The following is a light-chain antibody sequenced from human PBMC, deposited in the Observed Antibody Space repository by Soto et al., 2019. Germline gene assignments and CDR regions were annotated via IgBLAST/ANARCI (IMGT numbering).Light chain of an antibody. CDR1: QSVSSSY. CDR3: QQYGSSPLT. Sequence: ISLTQFPGTLSLSPGERATLSCRASQSVSSSYLAWYQQKPGQAPRLLIYGASSRATGIPDRFSGSGSGTDFTLTISRLEPEDFAVYYCQQYGSSPLTFGGGTKVDIK. J-gene: IGKJ4*01. CDR2: GAS. V-gene: IGKV3-20*01.